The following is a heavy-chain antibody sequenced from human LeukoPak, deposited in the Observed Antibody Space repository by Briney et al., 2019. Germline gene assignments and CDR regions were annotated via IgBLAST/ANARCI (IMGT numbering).Heavy chain of an antibody. CDR1: GFTFSSYS. CDR3: ARDEGNDAFDI. CDR2: ISSSSSYI. D-gene: IGHD3-10*01. V-gene: IGHV3-21*01. J-gene: IGHJ3*02. Sequence: PGGSLRLSCAASGFTFSSYSMNWVRQAPGKGLEWASSISSSSSYIYYADSVKGRFTISRDNAKNSLYLQMNSLRAEDTAVYYCARDEGNDAFDIWGQGTMVTVSS.